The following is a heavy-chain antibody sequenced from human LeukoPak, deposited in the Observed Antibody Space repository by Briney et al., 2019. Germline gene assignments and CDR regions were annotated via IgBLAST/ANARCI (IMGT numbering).Heavy chain of an antibody. CDR1: GYRFSSHG. V-gene: IGHV3-33*01. CDR3: ARDDGFGDLFY. CDR2: IWYDGSRQ. Sequence: GGSLRLSCVASGYRFSSHGMHWVRQAPGKGLDWVAAIWYDGSRQLYADSVKGQFSISRDDSKNTLYLQMNDLRAEDTAIYFCARDDGFGDLFYWGQGVLVTVSS. J-gene: IGHJ4*02. D-gene: IGHD3-10*01.